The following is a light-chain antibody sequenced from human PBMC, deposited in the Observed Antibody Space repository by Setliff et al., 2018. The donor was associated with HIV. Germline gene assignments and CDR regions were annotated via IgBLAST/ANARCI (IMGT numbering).Light chain of an antibody. CDR3: SSYSINNLDV. Sequence: QSVLTQPASVSGSPGQSITISCTGTSSDIGSSKFVSWYQQHPGKAPKVMIYNVDKRPSGVSNRFSGSKSGNTASLTISGLQIEDEADYFCSSYSINNLDVFASGT. CDR1: SSDIGSSKF. CDR2: NVD. J-gene: IGLJ1*01. V-gene: IGLV2-14*03.